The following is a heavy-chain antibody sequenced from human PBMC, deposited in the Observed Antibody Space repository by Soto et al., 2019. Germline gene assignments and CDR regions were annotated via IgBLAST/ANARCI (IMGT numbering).Heavy chain of an antibody. J-gene: IGHJ5*02. CDR2: ISAYNGNT. CDR3: ARDLYYGSGGYRWFDP. CDR1: GYTFTSYG. D-gene: IGHD3-10*01. Sequence: QVQLVQSGAEVKKPGASVKVSCKASGYTFTSYGISWVRQAPGQGLEWMGWISAYNGNTNYAQKLQGRVTMTTDTSTTTAYMERRSLRSDDTAVYYCARDLYYGSGGYRWFDPWGQGTLVTVSS. V-gene: IGHV1-18*04.